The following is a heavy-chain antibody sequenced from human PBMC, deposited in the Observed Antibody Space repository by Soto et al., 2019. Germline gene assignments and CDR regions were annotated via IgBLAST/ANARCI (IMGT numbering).Heavy chain of an antibody. V-gene: IGHV3-9*01. D-gene: IGHD2-2*01. CDR3: AKDRTPRAAAGYGMDV. CDR2: ISWNSGSI. J-gene: IGHJ6*02. Sequence: EVQLVESGGGLVQPGRSLRLSCAASGFTFDDYAMHWVRQAPGKGLEWVSGISWNSGSIGYADSVKGRFTISRDNAKNSLYLQMNSLRAEDTALYYCAKDRTPRAAAGYGMDVWGQGTTVTVSS. CDR1: GFTFDDYA.